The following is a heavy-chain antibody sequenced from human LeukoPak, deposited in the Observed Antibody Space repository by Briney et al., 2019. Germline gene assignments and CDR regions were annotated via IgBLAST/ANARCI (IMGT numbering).Heavy chain of an antibody. CDR1: GFTFSDYY. Sequence: PGGSLRLSCAASGFTFSDYYMSWIRQAPGKGLEWVSYISSSSSYTNYADSVKGRFTISRDNAKNSLYLQMNSLRAEDTAVYYCARAQKRGPYYFDYWGQGTLVIVSS. J-gene: IGHJ4*02. CDR2: ISSSSSYT. D-gene: IGHD5-24*01. V-gene: IGHV3-11*05. CDR3: ARAQKRGPYYFDY.